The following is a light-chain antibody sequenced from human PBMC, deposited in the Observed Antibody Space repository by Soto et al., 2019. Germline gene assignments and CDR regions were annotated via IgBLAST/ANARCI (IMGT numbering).Light chain of an antibody. CDR2: DVS. J-gene: IGLJ2*01. Sequence: QSALTQPASVSGSPGKSITLSCTGTSSDVGGYNYVSWYQQHPGKAPKLIIHDVSNRPSGVSNRLSGSKSGNTASLTISGLQAEDQADYYCISYTSSSTVVFGGGTKLTAL. CDR3: ISYTSSSTVV. V-gene: IGLV2-14*03. CDR1: SSDVGGYNY.